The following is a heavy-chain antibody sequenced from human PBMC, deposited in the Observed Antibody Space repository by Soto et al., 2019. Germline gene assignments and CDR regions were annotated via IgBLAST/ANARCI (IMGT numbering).Heavy chain of an antibody. D-gene: IGHD3-3*01. V-gene: IGHV4-30-2*01. CDR1: RGSISTFDNS. J-gene: IGHJ6*02. CDR2: IYQSGRT. Sequence: PSKTLSLICRVSRGSISTFDNSWSWIRQAPGRGLEWIGSIYQSGRTYFIPSLKSRATMSLDKSKNQFSLKITSAVAADTARYYCAREMTIFGVAPGDGVDVWAEGTTVTVS. CDR3: AREMTIFGVAPGDGVDV.